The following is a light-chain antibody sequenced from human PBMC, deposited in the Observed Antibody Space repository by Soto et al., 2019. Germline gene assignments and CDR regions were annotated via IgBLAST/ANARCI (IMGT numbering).Light chain of an antibody. V-gene: IGKV3-20*01. CDR3: QQYGSSPFT. CDR1: QTVRSNN. J-gene: IGKJ3*01. CDR2: GAS. Sequence: DIVLTQSPGTLSLSPGERATLSCRASQTVRSNNLAWYQQKRGQAPRLLIYGASSRAAAIPDRFRGSGSGTDFTLIISSLAPEDFAVYYCQQYGSSPFTFGPGTAVDIK.